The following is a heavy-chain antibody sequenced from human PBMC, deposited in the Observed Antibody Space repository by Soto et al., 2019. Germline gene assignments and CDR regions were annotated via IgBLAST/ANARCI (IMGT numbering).Heavy chain of an antibody. Sequence: GGSLRLSCAASGFTFSSYWMHWVRQAPGKGLVWVSRINSDGSSTSYADSVKGRFTISRDNVKNTLYLQMNSLRAEDTAVYYCARDPDYYYYMDVWGKGTTVTVSS. CDR1: GFTFSSYW. CDR2: INSDGSST. V-gene: IGHV3-74*01. CDR3: ARDPDYYYYMDV. J-gene: IGHJ6*03.